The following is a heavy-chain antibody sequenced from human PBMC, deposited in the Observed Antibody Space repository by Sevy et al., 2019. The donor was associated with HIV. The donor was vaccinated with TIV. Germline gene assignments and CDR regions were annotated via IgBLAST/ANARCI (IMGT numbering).Heavy chain of an antibody. Sequence: GGYLRLSCAASGFTFNNYGMFWVRQAPEEGLEWVSGITGGGGSTYYAASVKGRFTVSRDSSRNTRYLQMNSLRVKDTAVYYCAKGNYEHGTQYFDYWGQGILVTVSS. CDR2: ITGGGGST. J-gene: IGHJ4*02. CDR3: AKGNYEHGTQYFDY. CDR1: GFTFNNYG. D-gene: IGHD3-22*01. V-gene: IGHV3-23*01.